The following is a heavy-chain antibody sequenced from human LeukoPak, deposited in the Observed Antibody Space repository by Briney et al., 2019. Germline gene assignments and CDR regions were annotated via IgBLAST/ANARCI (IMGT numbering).Heavy chain of an antibody. D-gene: IGHD1-1*01. CDR1: GFTFTDNY. V-gene: IGHV3-11*04. Sequence: GASLRLSCAASGFTFTDNYMIWIRQAPGKGLEWVSYISNTSSTTYYADPVKGRFTISRDNAKNSLYLQMNSLRAEDTAVYYCARARNGYYFDYWGQGTLVTVCS. J-gene: IGHJ4*02. CDR2: ISNTSSTT. CDR3: ARARNGYYFDY.